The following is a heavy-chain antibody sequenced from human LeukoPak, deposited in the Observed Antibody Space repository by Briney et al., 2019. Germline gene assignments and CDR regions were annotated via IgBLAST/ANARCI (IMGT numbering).Heavy chain of an antibody. CDR1: GFTFSDYY. J-gene: IGHJ4*02. D-gene: IGHD5-24*01. V-gene: IGHV3-11*04. Sequence: GGSLRLSCAASGFTFSDYYMSWIRQAPGKGLEWVSYISSSGSTLYYADSAKGRFTISRDNAKNSLYLQMNSLRAEDTAVYYCARGNGYNPRGYYFDYWGQGTLVTVSS. CDR2: ISSSGSTL. CDR3: ARGNGYNPRGYYFDY.